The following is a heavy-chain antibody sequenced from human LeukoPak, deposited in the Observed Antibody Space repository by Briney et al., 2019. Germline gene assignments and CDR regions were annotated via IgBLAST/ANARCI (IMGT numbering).Heavy chain of an antibody. J-gene: IGHJ4*02. Sequence: SETLSLTCAVYGGSFSGYYWSWIRQPPGKGLEWIGEINHSGSTNYNPSLKSRVTISVDTSKNQFSLKLSSVTAADTAVYYCARGQLWYTYYFDYWGQGALVTVSS. D-gene: IGHD5-18*01. CDR2: INHSGST. V-gene: IGHV4-34*01. CDR3: ARGQLWYTYYFDY. CDR1: GGSFSGYY.